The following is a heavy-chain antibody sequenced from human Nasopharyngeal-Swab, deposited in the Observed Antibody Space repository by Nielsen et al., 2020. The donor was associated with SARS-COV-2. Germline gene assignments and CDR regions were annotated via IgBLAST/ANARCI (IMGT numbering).Heavy chain of an antibody. CDR1: GYSFTSYW. V-gene: IGHV5-51*01. J-gene: IGHJ3*02. CDR3: AGPAKWLQLGGGAFDI. Sequence: GGSLRLSCKGSGYSFTSYWIGWVRQMPGKGLEWMGIIYPGDSDTRYSPSFQGQVTISAAKSISTAYLQWSSLKASDTAMYYCAGPAKWLQLGGGAFDIWGQGTMVTVSS. CDR2: IYPGDSDT. D-gene: IGHD5-24*01.